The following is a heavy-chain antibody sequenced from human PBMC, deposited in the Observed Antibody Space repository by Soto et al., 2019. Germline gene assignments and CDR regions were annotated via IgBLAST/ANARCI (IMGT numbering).Heavy chain of an antibody. CDR1: GFTFNTYS. D-gene: IGHD6-19*01. CDR2: ISPSSTYI. Sequence: EVQLVESGGGLVKPGGSLRLSCAASGFTFNTYSMNWVRQAPGKGLEWVSSISPSSTYIYYADSVKGRFTVSRDNANKSLDLQMNSLRAADTGVYYCARAASSGWYEADYFDCWGQGTLVTVSS. V-gene: IGHV3-21*01. J-gene: IGHJ4*02. CDR3: ARAASSGWYEADYFDC.